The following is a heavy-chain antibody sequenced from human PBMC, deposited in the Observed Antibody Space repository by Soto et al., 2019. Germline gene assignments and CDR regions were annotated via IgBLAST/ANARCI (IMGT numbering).Heavy chain of an antibody. D-gene: IGHD3-3*01. CDR1: GFTFRSYG. J-gene: IGHJ4*02. V-gene: IGHV3-30*18. Sequence: PGGSLRSSFAASGFTFRSYGMHWVRQAPGKVLELVAVISYDGNNKYYADSVKGRFTISRDNSKNTLYLQMNSLRAEDTAVYYCANSYCSSPICYFSYDFWIGYYTHPFDYWGQGNLVTVSS. CDR2: ISYDGNNK. CDR3: ANSYCSSPICYFSYDFWIGYYTHPFDY.